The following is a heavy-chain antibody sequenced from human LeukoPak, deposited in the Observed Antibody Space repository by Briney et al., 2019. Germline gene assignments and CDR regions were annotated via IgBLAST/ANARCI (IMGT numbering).Heavy chain of an antibody. CDR1: GGSISSSYY. CDR2: IYCAGST. CDR3: ARSSMVRGVIIAVGMDV. J-gene: IGHJ6*02. V-gene: IGHV4-39*07. D-gene: IGHD3-10*01. Sequence: SETLSLTCTVSGGSISSSYYWGWIRQPPGKGLEWIGSIYCAGSTYYNPSLKSRVALSVDTSKNEFSLKLSSVTAADTAVYYCARSSMVRGVIIAVGMDVWGQGTTVTVSS.